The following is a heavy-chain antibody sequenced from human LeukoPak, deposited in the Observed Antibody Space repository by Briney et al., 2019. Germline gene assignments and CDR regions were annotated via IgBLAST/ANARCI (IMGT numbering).Heavy chain of an antibody. V-gene: IGHV1-69*04. CDR3: ARDEDYYDSSGYYARWFDP. D-gene: IGHD3-22*01. J-gene: IGHJ5*02. CDR2: IIPILGIA. Sequence: SVKVSCKPSGGTFSSYTISWVRQAPGQGLEWMGRIIPILGIANYAQKFQGRVTITADKSTSTAYMELSSLRSEDTAVYYCARDEDYYDSSGYYARWFDPWGQGTLVTVSS. CDR1: GGTFSSYT.